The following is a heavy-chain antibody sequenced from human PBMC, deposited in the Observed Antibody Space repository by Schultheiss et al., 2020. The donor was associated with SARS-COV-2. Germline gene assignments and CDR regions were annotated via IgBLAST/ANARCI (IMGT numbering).Heavy chain of an antibody. J-gene: IGHJ3*02. CDR1: GGSISSYY. Sequence: LSLTCTVSGGSISSYYWSWIRQPPGKGPEWIGYIYYSGSTNYNPSLKSRVTISVDTSKNQFSLKLSSVTAADTAVYYCARRVGATSDAFDIWGQGTMVTVSS. CDR2: IYYSGST. D-gene: IGHD1-26*01. V-gene: IGHV4-59*08. CDR3: ARRVGATSDAFDI.